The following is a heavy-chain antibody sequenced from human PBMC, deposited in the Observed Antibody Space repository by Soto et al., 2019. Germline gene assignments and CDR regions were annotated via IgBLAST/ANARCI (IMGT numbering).Heavy chain of an antibody. CDR2: ISFDGSSQ. Sequence: VRLVESGGCVAQPGRSLRLSCAGSGFSFRNYAIHWVRQAPGKGLEWVTVISFDGSSQDYADSVKGRFTISRDNSKNTAYLQLNSLREEDTSVYYCARDRTAGGSYLGYTWFDPWGQGTLVIVSS. D-gene: IGHD1-26*01. CDR3: ARDRTAGGSYLGYTWFDP. V-gene: IGHV3-30-3*01. J-gene: IGHJ5*02. CDR1: GFSFRNYA.